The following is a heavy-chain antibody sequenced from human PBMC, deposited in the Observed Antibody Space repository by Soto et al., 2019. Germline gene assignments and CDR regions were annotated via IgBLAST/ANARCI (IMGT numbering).Heavy chain of an antibody. V-gene: IGHV1-3*01. CDR3: AREGVCSGGSCYSAVIALYYFDY. J-gene: IGHJ4*02. CDR1: GYTFTSYA. Sequence: ASVKVSCKASGYTFTSYAMHWVRQAPGQRLEWMGWINAGNGNTKYSQKFQGRVTITRDTSASTAYMELSSLRSEDTAVYYCAREGVCSGGSCYSAVIALYYFDYWGQGTLVTVSS. D-gene: IGHD2-15*01. CDR2: INAGNGNT.